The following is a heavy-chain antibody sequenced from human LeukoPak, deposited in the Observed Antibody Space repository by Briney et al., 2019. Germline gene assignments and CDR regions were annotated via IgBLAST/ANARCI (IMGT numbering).Heavy chain of an antibody. V-gene: IGHV3-21*06. J-gene: IGHJ4*02. D-gene: IGHD4-17*01. CDR3: ARDWRVTLTEFDY. Sequence: GGSLRLSCAASGFTFSSYSMNWVRQAPGKGLEWVSSISSGSSYIYYADSVKGRFTISRDNVKNSLYLQMNSLRAEDTAVYYCARDWRVTLTEFDYWGQGTLVTVSS. CDR1: GFTFSSYS. CDR2: ISSGSSYI.